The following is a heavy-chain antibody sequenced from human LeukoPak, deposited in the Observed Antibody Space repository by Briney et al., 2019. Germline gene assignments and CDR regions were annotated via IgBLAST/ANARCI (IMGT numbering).Heavy chain of an antibody. J-gene: IGHJ4*02. CDR3: ARDYYDTDQYYFDY. Sequence: ASVKVSCKVSGYTLTELSMHWVRQAPGKGLERMGGFDPEDGETIYAQKFQGRVTMTRDTSISTAYMELSRLRSDDTAVYYCARDYYDTDQYYFDYWGQGTLVTVSS. V-gene: IGHV1-24*01. CDR2: FDPEDGET. D-gene: IGHD3-22*01. CDR1: GYTLTELS.